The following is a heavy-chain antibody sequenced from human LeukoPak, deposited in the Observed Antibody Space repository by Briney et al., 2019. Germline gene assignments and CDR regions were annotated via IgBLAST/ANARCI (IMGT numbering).Heavy chain of an antibody. CDR3: ASTSRSFDY. CDR2: INPSGGST. Sequence: ASVKVSCKASGYSFTTHGITWVRQAPGQGLEWMGIINPSGGSTSYTQKFQGRVTMTRDTSTSTVYMELSSLRSEDTAVYYCASTSRSFDYWGQGTLVTVSS. V-gene: IGHV1-46*01. CDR1: GYSFTTHG. J-gene: IGHJ4*02.